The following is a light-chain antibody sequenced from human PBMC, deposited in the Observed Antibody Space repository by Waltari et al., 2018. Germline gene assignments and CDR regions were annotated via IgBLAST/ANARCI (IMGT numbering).Light chain of an antibody. CDR2: RND. Sequence: QSVLTQPPSASGTPGQRVTISCSGISSNIGNNYVFWYQQLPGKAPKLLIYRNDQRPSGVPDRFSASKSVTSASLAIGGLRSEDEAIDHCAAWDNSLGRWVFGEGTKLTVL. CDR3: AAWDNSLGRWV. V-gene: IGLV1-47*01. J-gene: IGLJ3*02. CDR1: SSNIGNNY.